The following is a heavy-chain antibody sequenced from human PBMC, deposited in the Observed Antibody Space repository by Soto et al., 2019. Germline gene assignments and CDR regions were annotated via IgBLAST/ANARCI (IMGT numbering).Heavy chain of an antibody. D-gene: IGHD3-9*01. Sequence: KSSETLSLTCTVSGGSISSYYWSWIRQPPGKXLEWIGYIYYSGSTNYNPSLKSRVTISVDTSKNQFSLKLSSVTAADTAVYYCAAREATIFFPGPLNDAFDIWGQGSMVTVSS. V-gene: IGHV4-59*01. CDR3: AAREATIFFPGPLNDAFDI. J-gene: IGHJ3*02. CDR1: GGSISSYY. CDR2: IYYSGST.